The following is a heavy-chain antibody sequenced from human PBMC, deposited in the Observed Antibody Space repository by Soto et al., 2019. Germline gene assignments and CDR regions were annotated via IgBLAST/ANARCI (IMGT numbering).Heavy chain of an antibody. J-gene: IGHJ4*02. D-gene: IGHD4-17*01. CDR2: IYTGDSDT. Sequence: GEALKISCKGSGYSFTSYWIGWVLQMPGKGLERMRIIYTGDSDTRYTPSLQGQVTISADKSISTAHLQWSSLKASDIAMYYCARLPIGPDDYVFHYWGRRTMVTVCS. V-gene: IGHV5-51*01. CDR1: GYSFTSYW. CDR3: ARLPIGPDDYVFHY.